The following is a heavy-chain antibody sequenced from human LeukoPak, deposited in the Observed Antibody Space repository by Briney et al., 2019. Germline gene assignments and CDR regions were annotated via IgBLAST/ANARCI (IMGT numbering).Heavy chain of an antibody. CDR3: ASGERITMVRGVIITFPSD. V-gene: IGHV1-46*01. D-gene: IGHD3-10*01. CDR1: GYTFTSYY. J-gene: IGHJ4*02. CDR2: INPSGGST. Sequence: ASAKVSCKASGYTFTSYYMHWVRQAPEQGLEWMGIINPSGGSTSYAQKFQGRVTMTRDMSTSTVYMELSSLRSEDTAVYYCASGERITMVRGVIITFPSDWGQGTLVTVSS.